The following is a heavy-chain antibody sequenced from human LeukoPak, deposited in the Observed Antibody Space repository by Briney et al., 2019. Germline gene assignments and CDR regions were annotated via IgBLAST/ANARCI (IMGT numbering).Heavy chain of an antibody. Sequence: PGGSLRLSCTASGFTFSSYWIHWVRQAPGKGLVWVSRINSDGGSTSYADSVKDRFTISRDNAKNTLYLQMNSLRAEDTAVYYCARRIQGMAPYYFDYWGQGTLVTVSS. D-gene: IGHD5-24*01. CDR3: ARRIQGMAPYYFDY. V-gene: IGHV3-74*01. CDR2: INSDGGST. J-gene: IGHJ4*02. CDR1: GFTFSSYW.